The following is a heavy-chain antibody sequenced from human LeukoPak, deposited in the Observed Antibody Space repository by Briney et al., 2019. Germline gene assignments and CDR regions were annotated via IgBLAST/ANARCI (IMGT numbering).Heavy chain of an antibody. V-gene: IGHV1-8*01. CDR2: MNPNSGNT. Sequence: ASVKVSFKSSVYTFTIYDINWVRQATGQGLEWMGWMNPNSGNTGYAQKFQGRVTMTRNTSISTAYMELSSLRSEDTAVYYCASFDIAVAGTLDYWGQGTLVTVSS. J-gene: IGHJ4*02. CDR3: ASFDIAVAGTLDY. D-gene: IGHD6-19*01. CDR1: VYTFTIYD.